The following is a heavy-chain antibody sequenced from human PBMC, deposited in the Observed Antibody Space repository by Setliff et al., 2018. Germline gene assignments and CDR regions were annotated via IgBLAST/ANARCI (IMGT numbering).Heavy chain of an antibody. V-gene: IGHV3-30*09. CDR3: ARDAYYNFWSGYYGPNYYMDV. J-gene: IGHJ6*03. D-gene: IGHD3-3*01. Sequence: GESLKISCAASGFAFSSYTMHWVRQAPGKGLELVALISKDGSTKYYADSVKGRFAISRDNYKATLFLQMNSLRAEDTAVYYCARDAYYNFWSGYYGPNYYMDVWGKGTTVTVSS. CDR1: GFAFSSYT. CDR2: ISKDGSTK.